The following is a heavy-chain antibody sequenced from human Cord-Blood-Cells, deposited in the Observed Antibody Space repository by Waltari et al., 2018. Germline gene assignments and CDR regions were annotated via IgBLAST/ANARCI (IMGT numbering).Heavy chain of an antibody. Sequence: FQRVQSGAEVKKPGAPVKVSCKVSEYTLTEFSLHWVGQAPGKGLEWMGGFDPEDGETIYAQKFQGRVTMTEDTSTDTAYMELSSLRSEDTAVYYCATPYSGSYYYYYGMDVWGQGTTVTVSS. CDR3: ATPYSGSYYYYYGMDV. CDR2: FDPEDGET. D-gene: IGHD1-26*01. J-gene: IGHJ6*02. CDR1: EYTLTEFS. V-gene: IGHV1-24*01.